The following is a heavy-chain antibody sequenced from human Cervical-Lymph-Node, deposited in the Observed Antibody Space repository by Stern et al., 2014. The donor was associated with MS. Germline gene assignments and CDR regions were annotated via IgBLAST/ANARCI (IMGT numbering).Heavy chain of an antibody. CDR3: ARQGNYHDSHAFDI. Sequence: EMQLVESGAEVKKSGESLKISCKGAGYSFSSHWIGWVRQKPGKGLEWMGIIYPGCSDTRHSSSFQGHVFILNYNASNTPSLQWSSLTDSDTAIYYCARQGNYHDSHAFDIWGQGTMVIVSS. CDR1: GYSFSSHW. J-gene: IGHJ3*02. V-gene: IGHV5-51*01. D-gene: IGHD3-22*01. CDR2: IYPGCSDT.